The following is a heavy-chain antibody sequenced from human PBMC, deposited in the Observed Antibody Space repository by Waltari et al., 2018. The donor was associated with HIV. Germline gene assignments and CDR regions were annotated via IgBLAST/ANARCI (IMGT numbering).Heavy chain of an antibody. Sequence: QVQLVQSGAEVKKPGASVTVSCKASGYTFTSHAISWLRQAPREGPKWMGWISAYKGNTNYAQKLQGRVTMTTDTSTSTAYMELRSLRSDDTAVYYCARVTGQPWYDSSGYYSNYFDYWGQGTLVTVSS. J-gene: IGHJ4*02. V-gene: IGHV1-18*01. CDR3: ARVTGQPWYDSSGYYSNYFDY. CDR2: ISAYKGNT. CDR1: GYTFTSHA. D-gene: IGHD3-22*01.